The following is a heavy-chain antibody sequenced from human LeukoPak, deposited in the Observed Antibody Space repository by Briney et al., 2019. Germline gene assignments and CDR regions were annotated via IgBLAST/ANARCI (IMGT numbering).Heavy chain of an antibody. V-gene: IGHV1-69*05. CDR1: GGTFSSHA. J-gene: IGHJ6*03. Sequence: SVKVSCKASGGTFSSHAIAWVRQAPGQGPEWMGGIIPISRTANYAQKFQGRVTITTDESTSTAYMELSSLTSDDTAVYYCARGLQYQLLKALGYYYMDVWGEGTTVTVSS. CDR2: IIPISRTA. CDR3: ARGLQYQLLKALGYYYMDV. D-gene: IGHD2-2*01.